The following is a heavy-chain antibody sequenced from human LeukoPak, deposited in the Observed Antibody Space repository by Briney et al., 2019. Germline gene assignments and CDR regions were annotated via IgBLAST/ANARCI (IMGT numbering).Heavy chain of an antibody. Sequence: GGSLRLSCAASGFTFSSYSMNWVRQAPGRGLEWVSSISSSSSYIYYADSVKGRFTISRDNAKNSLYLQMNSLRAEDTAVYYCARVSFLGTVDYWGQGTLVTVSS. J-gene: IGHJ4*02. CDR3: ARVSFLGTVDY. CDR2: ISSSSSYI. D-gene: IGHD4-17*01. CDR1: GFTFSSYS. V-gene: IGHV3-21*01.